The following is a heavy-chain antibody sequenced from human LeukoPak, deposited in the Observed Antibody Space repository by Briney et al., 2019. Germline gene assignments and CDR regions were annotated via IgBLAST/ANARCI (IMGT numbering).Heavy chain of an antibody. CDR2: TYYKSRWDN. CDR3: DATRTGWFDP. CDR1: GDSVSNNRAA. Sequence: SQTLSLTCAISGDSVSNNRAAWNWIRQSPSRGLEWLGRTYYKSRWDNDYAESEKSRITINPDTSKNQFSLQLNSVTPEDTAVYSRDATRTGWFDPWGQGTLVTVSS. J-gene: IGHJ5*02. V-gene: IGHV6-1*01. D-gene: IGHD1-1*01.